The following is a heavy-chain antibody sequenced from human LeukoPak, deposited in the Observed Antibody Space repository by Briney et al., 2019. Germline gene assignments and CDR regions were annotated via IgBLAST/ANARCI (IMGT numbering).Heavy chain of an antibody. CDR2: ISGSGGST. J-gene: IGHJ4*02. CDR1: GFTFSSYA. CDR3: AKESHGGNSVAFGFDY. D-gene: IGHD4-23*01. V-gene: IGHV3-23*01. Sequence: GGSLRLSCAASGFTFSSYAMSWVRQAPGKGLEWVSAISGSGGSTYYADSVKGRFTISRDNSKNTLYLQMNRLRAEDTAVYYCAKESHGGNSVAFGFDYWGQGTLVTVSS.